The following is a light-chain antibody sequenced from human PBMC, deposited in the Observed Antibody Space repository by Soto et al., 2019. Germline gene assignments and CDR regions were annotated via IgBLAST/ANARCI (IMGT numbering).Light chain of an antibody. CDR3: HQYNNWPYT. Sequence: EIVMTQSPVALSVSPGERAALSCRASQSVGRNVAWYQQRPGQAPRVLIYGTSTRATGVPARFSGSGSGTEFTLNISSLQSEDFAVYYCHQYNNWPYTFGQGTRMEIK. CDR2: GTS. J-gene: IGKJ2*01. V-gene: IGKV3-15*01. CDR1: QSVGRN.